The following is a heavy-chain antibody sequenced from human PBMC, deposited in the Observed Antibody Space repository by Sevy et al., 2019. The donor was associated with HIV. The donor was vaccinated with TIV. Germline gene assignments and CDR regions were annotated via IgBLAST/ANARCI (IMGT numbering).Heavy chain of an antibody. CDR1: GFTFINYN. V-gene: IGHV3-21*06. J-gene: IGHJ4*02. CDR3: ARGPPDGSYDYFDH. CDR2: ISGSSNYI. D-gene: IGHD1-26*01. Sequence: GESLKISCAASGFTFINYNMNWVRQAPGKGLEWVSSISGSSNYIYYAESMKGRFIISRDNVKDTLFLQMNSLRGDDTAVYYCARGPPDGSYDYFDHWGQGTLVTVSS.